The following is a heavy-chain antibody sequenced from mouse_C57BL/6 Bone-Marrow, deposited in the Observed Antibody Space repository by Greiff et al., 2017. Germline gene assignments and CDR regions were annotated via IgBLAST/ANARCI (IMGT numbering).Heavy chain of an antibody. CDR3: TASLITTGD. D-gene: IGHD1-2*01. CDR1: GFNIKDDY. CDR2: IDPENGDT. Sequence: VQLQQSGAELVRPGASVKLSCTASGFNIKDDYMHWVKQRPEQGLEWIGWIDPENGDTEYASKFQGKATITADTSSNTAYLPLSSLTSEDTAVYYCTASLITTGDRGQGTTLTVSS. J-gene: IGHJ2*01. V-gene: IGHV14-4*01.